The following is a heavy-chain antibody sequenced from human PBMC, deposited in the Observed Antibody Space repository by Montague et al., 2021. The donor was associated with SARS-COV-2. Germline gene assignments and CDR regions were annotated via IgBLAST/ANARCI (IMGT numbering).Heavy chain of an antibody. V-gene: IGHV4-34*01. Sequence: SETLSLTCAVSGGSFSRYYWSWIRQPPGKGLEWIGEISQSGNTKYNPSLQSRASISLDTSRNQSSLKVSSVTAADTAIYYCARLGDGIVPSPILGLGPYYSFYYMDVWGKGTTVTVSS. CDR2: ISQSGNT. CDR1: GGSFSRYY. D-gene: IGHD2-2*02. CDR3: ARLGDGIVPSPILGLGPYYSFYYMDV. J-gene: IGHJ6*03.